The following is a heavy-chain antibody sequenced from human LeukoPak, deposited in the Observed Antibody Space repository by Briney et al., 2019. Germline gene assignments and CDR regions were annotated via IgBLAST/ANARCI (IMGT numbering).Heavy chain of an antibody. V-gene: IGHV4-30-2*01. J-gene: IGHJ4*02. D-gene: IGHD5-24*01. CDR2: IYHSGST. CDR1: GGSISSGGYS. CDR3: ARRRDGYNPFDY. Sequence: PSQTLSLTRAVSGGSISSGGYSWSWIRQPPGKGLEWIGYIYHSGSTYYNPSLKSRVTISVDRSKNQFSLKLSSVTAADTAVYYCARRRDGYNPFDYWGQGTLVTVSS.